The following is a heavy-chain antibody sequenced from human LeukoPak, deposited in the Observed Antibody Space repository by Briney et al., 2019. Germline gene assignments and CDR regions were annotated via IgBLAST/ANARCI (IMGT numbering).Heavy chain of an antibody. CDR1: GFTFSSYG. CDR3: ARGPRFLEWFDY. J-gene: IGHJ4*02. CDR2: IWYDGSNK. Sequence: TGGSLRLSCAASGFTFSSYGMHWVRQAPGEGLEWVAVIWYDGSNKYYADSVKGRFTISRDNSKNTLYLQMNSLRAEDTAVYYCARGPRFLEWFDYWGQGTLVTVSS. V-gene: IGHV3-33*01. D-gene: IGHD3-3*01.